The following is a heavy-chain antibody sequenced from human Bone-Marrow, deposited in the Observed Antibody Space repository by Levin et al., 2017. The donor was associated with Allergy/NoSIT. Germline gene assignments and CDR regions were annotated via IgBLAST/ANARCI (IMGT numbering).Heavy chain of an antibody. D-gene: IGHD2-2*01. CDR2: TNYDGRNQ. CDR3: VKDAGQCTSDSCYVGEFDH. CDR1: GFTFKNHA. V-gene: IGHV3-30*18. Sequence: GGSLRLSCSVSGFTFKNHAMHWVRQAPGKGLEWVAVTNYDGRNQYYADSVKGRFTISRDNSKNTLYLQMSSLAAEDTAMYYCVKDAGQCTSDSCYVGEFDHWGQGTLVTVST. J-gene: IGHJ4*02.